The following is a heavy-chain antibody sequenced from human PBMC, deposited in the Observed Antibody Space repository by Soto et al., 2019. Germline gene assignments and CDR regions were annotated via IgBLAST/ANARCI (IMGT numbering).Heavy chain of an antibody. D-gene: IGHD1-26*01. CDR3: ARGPIVGATDY. CDR1: GYTFTDYY. V-gene: IGHV1-2*02. Sequence: QVQLVQSGAEVRKPGASVKVSCKASGYTFTDYYIHWVRQAPGQGLEWMGWVNPNSGGTKYAQKFQGRVTMTRDTSISTAYMELSRLRSDDTAVYYCARGPIVGATDYWGQGTLVTVSS. CDR2: VNPNSGGT. J-gene: IGHJ4*02.